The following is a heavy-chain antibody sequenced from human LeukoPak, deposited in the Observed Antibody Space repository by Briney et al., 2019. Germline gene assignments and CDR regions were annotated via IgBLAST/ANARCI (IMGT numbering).Heavy chain of an antibody. CDR3: ARSTDLIVGATYFDY. D-gene: IGHD1-26*01. CDR1: GGTFSSYA. J-gene: IGHJ4*02. Sequence: SVKVSCKASGGTFSSYAISWVRQAPGQGLEWMGGITPIFGTANYAQKFQGRVTITADESTSTAYMELSSLRSEDTAVYYCARSTDLIVGATYFDYWGQGTLVTVSS. V-gene: IGHV1-69*13. CDR2: ITPIFGTA.